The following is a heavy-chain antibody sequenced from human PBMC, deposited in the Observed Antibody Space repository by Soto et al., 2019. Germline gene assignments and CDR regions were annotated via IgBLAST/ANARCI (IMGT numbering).Heavy chain of an antibody. J-gene: IGHJ4*02. V-gene: IGHV1-18*01. D-gene: IGHD6-19*01. CDR1: GYTFTSYG. CDR3: ARSSAVADVAEHYDY. CDR2: ISAYNGNT. Sequence: ASEKVSCKASGYTFTSYGISWVRQAPGQGLEWMGWISAYNGNTNYAQKLQGRVTMTTDTSTSTAYMELRSLRSDDTAVYYCARSSAVADVAEHYDYWGRGTLVTGSS.